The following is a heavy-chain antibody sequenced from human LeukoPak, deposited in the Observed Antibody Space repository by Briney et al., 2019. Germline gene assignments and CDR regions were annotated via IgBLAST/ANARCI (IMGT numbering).Heavy chain of an antibody. CDR1: GGSISSYY. V-gene: IGHV4-59*01. CDR2: IYYSGST. CDR3: ARHDYGDYYPFDY. Sequence: PSETLSLTCTVSGGSISSYYWSWIRQPPGKGLEWIGYIYYSGSTNYNPSLNSRGTIAVDTSKNQFSLKLSSVTAADTAVYYCARHDYGDYYPFDYWGQGTLVTVSS. J-gene: IGHJ4*02. D-gene: IGHD4-17*01.